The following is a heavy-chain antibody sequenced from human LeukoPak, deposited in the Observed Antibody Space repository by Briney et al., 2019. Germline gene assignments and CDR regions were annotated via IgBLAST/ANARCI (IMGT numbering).Heavy chain of an antibody. J-gene: IGHJ5*02. CDR1: GYTFTSYY. CDR3: ARAVGPLAVQNRFDP. V-gene: IGHV1-46*01. CDR2: INPSGGST. Sequence: GASVKVSCKASGYTFTSYYMHWVRQAPGQGLEWMGIINPSGGSTSYAQKFQGRVTMTRDTSTSTVYMELSSLRSEDTAVYYCARAVGPLAVQNRFDPWGQGTLVTVSS. D-gene: IGHD2-15*01.